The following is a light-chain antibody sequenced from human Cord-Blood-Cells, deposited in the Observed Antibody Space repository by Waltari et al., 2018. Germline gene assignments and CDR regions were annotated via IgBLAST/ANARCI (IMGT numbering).Light chain of an antibody. J-gene: IGKJ2*01. CDR3: QHSDITPPYT. CDR2: AAS. Sequence: DIQMTQSPSSLSASVGDRVTITCRASQSISSYLNWYQQKPGKAPKILIYAASSLQSVVPSRFSCSESGTDFTLTISSLQPEDFATYYCQHSDITPPYTFCQGTKLEIK. V-gene: IGKV1-39*01. CDR1: QSISSY.